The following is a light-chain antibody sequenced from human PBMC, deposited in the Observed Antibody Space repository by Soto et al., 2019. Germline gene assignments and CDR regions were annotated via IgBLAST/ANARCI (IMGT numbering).Light chain of an antibody. J-gene: IGKJ1*01. CDR1: QGISNY. CDR2: AAS. Sequence: DIQMTQSPSSLSASVGDRVTITCRASQGISNYLAWYQQKPGKVPKLLIFAASTLQSGVTSRFSGSGSVTDFTLTISTLQTKDVAHYFGQKYNSGPRTLGQGTKVEIK. CDR3: QKYNSGPRT. V-gene: IGKV1-27*01.